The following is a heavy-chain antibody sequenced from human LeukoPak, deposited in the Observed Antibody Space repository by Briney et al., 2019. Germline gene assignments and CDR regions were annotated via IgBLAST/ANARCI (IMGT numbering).Heavy chain of an antibody. Sequence: SVKVSCKASGGTFTSYAISWVRQAPGQGLEWMGGIIPIFGTANYAQKFQGRVTITTDKSTSTVYMELSSLRSEDTAVYYGARDDSRNWFDPWGQGTLVTVSS. J-gene: IGHJ5*02. CDR2: IIPIFGTA. V-gene: IGHV1-69*05. CDR3: ARDDSRNWFDP. D-gene: IGHD2-15*01. CDR1: GGTFTSYA.